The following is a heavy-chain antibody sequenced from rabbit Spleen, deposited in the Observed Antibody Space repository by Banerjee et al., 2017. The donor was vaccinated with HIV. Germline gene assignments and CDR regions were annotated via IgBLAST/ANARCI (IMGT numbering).Heavy chain of an antibody. Sequence: QSLEESGGDLVKPGASLTLTCTASGFSFIAGYYMCWVRQAPGKGPEWIACIVADGSGSTWYASWAKGRFTISKTSSTTVTLQMTSLTAADTATYFCARGTGYAGVGYATVGYYFDLWGPGTLVTVS. CDR3: ARGTGYAGVGYATVGYYFDL. J-gene: IGHJ4*01. D-gene: IGHD4-2*01. CDR1: GFSFIAGYY. CDR2: IVADGSGST. V-gene: IGHV1S40*01.